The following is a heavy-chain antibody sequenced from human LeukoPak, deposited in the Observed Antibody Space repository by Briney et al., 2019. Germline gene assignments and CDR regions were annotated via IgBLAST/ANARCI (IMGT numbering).Heavy chain of an antibody. J-gene: IGHJ4*02. Sequence: GGSLRLSCAASGFTFSSYWMSWVRQAPGKGLEWVANIKQDGSEKYYVDSVKGRFTISRDNAKNSLYLQMNSLRAEDTAVYYCARDYSDSSGYYSLDYWGQGTLVTVSS. CDR2: IKQDGSEK. CDR1: GFTFSSYW. V-gene: IGHV3-7*04. D-gene: IGHD3-22*01. CDR3: ARDYSDSSGYYSLDY.